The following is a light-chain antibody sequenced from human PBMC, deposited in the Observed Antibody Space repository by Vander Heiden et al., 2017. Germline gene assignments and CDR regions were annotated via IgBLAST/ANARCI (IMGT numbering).Light chain of an antibody. J-gene: IGKJ2*01. Sequence: VMTQSPGTLSVSPGEKATLSCRASQSVSSNLAWYQQKPGQAPRLLIYDASTRATGIPARFSGSGSGTEFTLTISSLQSEDFAVYYCQQYNNWPQTLGQGTKLEI. CDR2: DAS. CDR3: QQYNNWPQT. V-gene: IGKV3-15*01. CDR1: QSVSSN.